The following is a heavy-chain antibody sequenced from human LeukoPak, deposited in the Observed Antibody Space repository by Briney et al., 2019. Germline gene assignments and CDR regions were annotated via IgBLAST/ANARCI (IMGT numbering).Heavy chain of an antibody. D-gene: IGHD3-10*01. V-gene: IGHV4-39*07. CDR2: IYYTGST. CDR1: GGSISSSSYN. Sequence: SETLSLTCTVSGGSISSSSYNWGWIRQPPGKGLDWIRSIYYTGSTYYNPSLKSRVTISVDTSKNQFSLKLSSVTAADTAVYYCARDYYGSGSYYSPRAFDIWGQGTMVTVSS. CDR3: ARDYYGSGSYYSPRAFDI. J-gene: IGHJ3*02.